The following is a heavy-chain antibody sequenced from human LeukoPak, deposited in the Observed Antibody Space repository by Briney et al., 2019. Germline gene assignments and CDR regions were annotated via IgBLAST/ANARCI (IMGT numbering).Heavy chain of an antibody. D-gene: IGHD2-2*01. CDR3: ARVAGFGYCSSTSCYGGSSSWYPRYYFDY. J-gene: IGHJ4*02. V-gene: IGHV4-39*01. Sequence: SETLSLTCTVSGGSISSSSYYWGWIRQPPGKGLEWIGSIYYSGSTYYNPSLKSRVTISVDTSKNQFSLKLSSVTAADTAVYYCARVAGFGYCSSTSCYGGSSSWYPRYYFDYWGQGTLVTVSS. CDR1: GGSISSSSYY. CDR2: IYYSGST.